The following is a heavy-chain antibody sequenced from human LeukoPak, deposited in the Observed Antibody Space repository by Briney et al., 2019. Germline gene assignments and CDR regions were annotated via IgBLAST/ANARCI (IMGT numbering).Heavy chain of an antibody. D-gene: IGHD3-3*01. J-gene: IGHJ4*02. CDR1: GFTFSSYA. CDR3: AKVGFGVVISNSFDY. Sequence: GGSLRLSCAASGFTFSSYAMSWVRQAPGKGLEWVSVINGSGGSTYYADSVKGRFTISRDNSKNTLYLQMNSLRAEDTAVYYCAKVGFGVVISNSFDYWGQGTLVTVPS. CDR2: INGSGGST. V-gene: IGHV3-23*01.